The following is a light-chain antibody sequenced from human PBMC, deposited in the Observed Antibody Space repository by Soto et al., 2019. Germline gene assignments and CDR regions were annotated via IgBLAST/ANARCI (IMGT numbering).Light chain of an antibody. CDR3: QHYNNWPYT. CDR1: QSVSSN. Sequence: EIAMTQSPGTLSVSPGERATLSCRASQSVSSNLAWYQQKPGQAPRLLIYGASTRATGIPARFSGNGSGTEFTLTISSLQSEDFAVYYCQHYNNWPYTFGQGTKLAIK. CDR2: GAS. J-gene: IGKJ2*01. V-gene: IGKV3-15*01.